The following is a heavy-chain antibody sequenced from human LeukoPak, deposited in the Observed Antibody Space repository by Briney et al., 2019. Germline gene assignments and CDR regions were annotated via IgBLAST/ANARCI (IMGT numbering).Heavy chain of an antibody. Sequence: GGSLRLSCSASGFTFSTYIMYWVRQAPGKGLEYVSAVSSNGGSTYYADSVKGRFTVSRDSSKNTLHLQMSSLRPEDTAVYYCVKSSVSGSSTYYFDYWGLGTLVTVSS. J-gene: IGHJ4*02. V-gene: IGHV3-64D*06. CDR1: GFTFSTYI. CDR2: VSSNGGST. CDR3: VKSSVSGSSTYYFDY. D-gene: IGHD6-6*01.